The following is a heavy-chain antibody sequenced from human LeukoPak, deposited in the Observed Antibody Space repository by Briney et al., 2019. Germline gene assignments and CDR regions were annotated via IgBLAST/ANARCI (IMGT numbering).Heavy chain of an antibody. Sequence: GGSLRLSCAASGFTFSSYAMSWVRQAPGKGLEWVAVISYDGSNKYYADSVKGRFTISRDNSKNTLYLQMNSLRAEDTAVYYCARDAGNYPIYYFDYWGQGTLVTVSS. J-gene: IGHJ4*02. CDR1: GFTFSSYA. CDR2: ISYDGSNK. D-gene: IGHD4-23*01. CDR3: ARDAGNYPIYYFDY. V-gene: IGHV3-30-3*01.